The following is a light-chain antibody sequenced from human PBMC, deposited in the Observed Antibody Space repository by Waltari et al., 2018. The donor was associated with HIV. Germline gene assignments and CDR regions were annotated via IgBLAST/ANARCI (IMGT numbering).Light chain of an antibody. CDR3: QQRGTWPQVT. J-gene: IGKJ4*01. CDR2: EIS. Sequence: EIVLTQSPATLSVSPGERAILSCRASQSVSKHLAWYQQKSVQAPRLLIYEISTRAAGTPGRFNGSGSGTDFTLTITDVEPADVAVYYCQQRGTWPQVTFGGGTRVEI. CDR1: QSVSKH. V-gene: IGKV3-11*01.